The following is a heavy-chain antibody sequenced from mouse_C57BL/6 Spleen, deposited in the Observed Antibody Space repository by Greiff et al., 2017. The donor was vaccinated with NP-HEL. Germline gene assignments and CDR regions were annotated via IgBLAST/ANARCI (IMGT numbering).Heavy chain of an antibody. D-gene: IGHD2-2*01. V-gene: IGHV1-42*01. CDR3: ARGMVRGDFDY. Sequence: EVQLQESGPELVKPGASVKISCKASGYSFTGYYMNWVKQSPEKSLEWIGEINPSTGGTTYNQKFKAKATLTVDKSSSTAYMQLKSLTSEDSAVYYCARGMVRGDFDYWGQGTTLTVSS. CDR2: INPSTGGT. CDR1: GYSFTGYY. J-gene: IGHJ2*01.